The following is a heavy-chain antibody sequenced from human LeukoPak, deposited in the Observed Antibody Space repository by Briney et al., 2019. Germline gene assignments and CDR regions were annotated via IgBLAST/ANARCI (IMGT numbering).Heavy chain of an antibody. CDR3: TRSEWLFGIDY. J-gene: IGHJ4*02. V-gene: IGHV3-21*03. D-gene: IGHD3-3*01. Sequence: SGGSLRLSCAASGFTFSSYSMNWVRQAPGKGLEWVSSISSSSSYIYYADSVKGRFTISRDNAKNSLYLQMNSLKTEDTAVYYCTRSEWLFGIDYWGQGTLVTVSS. CDR2: ISSSSSYI. CDR1: GFTFSSYS.